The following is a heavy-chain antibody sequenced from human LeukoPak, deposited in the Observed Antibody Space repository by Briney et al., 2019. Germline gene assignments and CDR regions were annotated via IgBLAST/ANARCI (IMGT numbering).Heavy chain of an antibody. D-gene: IGHD3-10*01. CDR2: IRGKANGGTT. V-gene: IGHV3-49*04. CDR1: GFTFGDFA. Sequence: RSLRLSCTASGFTFGDFAMNWVRQGPGKGLEWVVFIRGKANGGTTEYAASVKVRFTISRDDSKSIAYLQMNSLKTEDTAVYYCTRDDRKGLWFGESHFDYWGQGTLVTVSS. CDR3: TRDDRKGLWFGESHFDY. J-gene: IGHJ4*02.